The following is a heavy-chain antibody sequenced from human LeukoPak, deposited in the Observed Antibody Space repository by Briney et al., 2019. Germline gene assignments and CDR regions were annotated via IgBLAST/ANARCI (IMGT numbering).Heavy chain of an antibody. V-gene: IGHV3-7*01. J-gene: IGHJ6*02. D-gene: IGHD4-23*01. Sequence: GGSLRLSCAASGFTFSSYWMSWVRQAPGKGLEWVANIKQDGSEKYYVDSVKGRFTISRDNAKNSLYLQMNSLRAEDTAVYYCARWATVVTYGMGVWGQGTTVTVSS. CDR2: IKQDGSEK. CDR1: GFTFSSYW. CDR3: ARWATVVTYGMGV.